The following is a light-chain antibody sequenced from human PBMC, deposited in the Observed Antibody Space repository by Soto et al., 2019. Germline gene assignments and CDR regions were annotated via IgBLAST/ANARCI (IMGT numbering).Light chain of an antibody. Sequence: DIVMTQSPDSLAVSLGERATINCKSSQSVLYRSNNKNYLAWYQQKPGQPPKLLISWASTRESGVPDRFSGSGSGTDFTLTISSLQAEDVAIYYCQQYYDSPFTFGPGTKVDIK. CDR2: WAS. CDR3: QQYYDSPFT. CDR1: QSVLYRSNNKNY. V-gene: IGKV4-1*01. J-gene: IGKJ3*01.